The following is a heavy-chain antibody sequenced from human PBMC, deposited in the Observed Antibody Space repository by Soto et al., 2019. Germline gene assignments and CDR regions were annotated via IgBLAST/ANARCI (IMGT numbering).Heavy chain of an antibody. CDR3: ASLRYYDSSGPIGAFDI. Sequence: ASVKVSCKASGYTFTSYSISWVRQAPGQGLEWMGWISAYNGNTNYAQKLQGRVTMTTDTSTSTAYMELRSLRSDDTAVYYCASLRYYDSSGPIGAFDIWGQGTMVTVSS. V-gene: IGHV1-18*01. CDR1: GYTFTSYS. CDR2: ISAYNGNT. J-gene: IGHJ3*02. D-gene: IGHD3-22*01.